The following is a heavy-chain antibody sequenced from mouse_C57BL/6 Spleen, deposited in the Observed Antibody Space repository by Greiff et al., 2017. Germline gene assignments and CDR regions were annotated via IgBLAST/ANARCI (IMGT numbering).Heavy chain of an antibody. D-gene: IGHD1-1*01. CDR1: GYTFTGYW. Sequence: QVQLQQSGAELMKPGASVKLSCKATGYTFTGYWIEWVKQRPGHGLEWIGEILPGSGSTNYNEKFKGKATFTADTSSNTAYMQLSSLTTEDSAIFYFARTGTTVVAPDAMDYWGQGTSVTVSS. CDR2: ILPGSGST. CDR3: ARTGTTVVAPDAMDY. J-gene: IGHJ4*01. V-gene: IGHV1-9*01.